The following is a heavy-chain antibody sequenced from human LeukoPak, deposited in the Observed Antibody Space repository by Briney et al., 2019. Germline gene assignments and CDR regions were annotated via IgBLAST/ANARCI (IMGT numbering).Heavy chain of an antibody. D-gene: IGHD2-2*01. V-gene: IGHV3-30-3*01. CDR3: ARVDCSSTGCYGWDYYYGMDV. CDR2: ISYDGSNK. Sequence: GGSLRLSCAASGFTFSSYAMHWVRQAPGKGLEWVAVISYDGSNKYYADSVKGRFTISRDNSKNTLYLQMNSLRAEDTAVYYCARVDCSSTGCYGWDYYYGMDVWGQGTTVTVSS. J-gene: IGHJ6*02. CDR1: GFTFSSYA.